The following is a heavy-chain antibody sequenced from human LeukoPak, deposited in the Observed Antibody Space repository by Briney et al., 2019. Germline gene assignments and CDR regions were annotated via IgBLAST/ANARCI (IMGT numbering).Heavy chain of an antibody. J-gene: IGHJ4*02. D-gene: IGHD6-6*01. CDR3: ARDRPPKSGYSSSSQAFDY. V-gene: IGHV1-69*04. CDR2: IIPILGIA. CDR1: GGTFSSYA. Sequence: SVKVSCKASGGTFSSYAISWVRQAPGQGLEWMGRIIPILGIANYAQKFQGRVTMTRDTSISTAYMELSRLRSDDTAVYYCARDRPPKSGYSSSSQAFDYWGQGTLVTVSS.